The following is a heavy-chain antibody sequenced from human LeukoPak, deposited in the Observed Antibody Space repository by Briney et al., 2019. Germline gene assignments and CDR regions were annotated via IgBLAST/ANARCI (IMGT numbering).Heavy chain of an antibody. Sequence: PSETLSLTCAVYGGSFSGYYWSWIRQPPGKGLEWIGEINHSGSTNYNPSLKSRVTISVDTSKNQFSLKLSSVTAADTAVYYCARLSPYGGNSGGYYYYYYMDVWGKGTTVTISS. J-gene: IGHJ6*03. CDR1: GGSFSGYY. V-gene: IGHV4-34*01. CDR3: ARLSPYGGNSGGYYYYYYMDV. CDR2: INHSGST. D-gene: IGHD4-23*01.